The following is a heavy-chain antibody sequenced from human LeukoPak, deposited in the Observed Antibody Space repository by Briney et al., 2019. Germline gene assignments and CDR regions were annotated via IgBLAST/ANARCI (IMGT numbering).Heavy chain of an antibody. CDR2: IYYSGST. CDR1: GGSISSYY. J-gene: IGHJ6*03. Sequence: SETLSLTCTVSGGSISSYYWSWIRQPPGEGLEWIGYIYYSGSTNYNPSLKSRVTISVDTSKNQFSLKLSSVTAADTAVYYCARGDSSSWYSMDVWGKGTTVTVSS. D-gene: IGHD6-13*01. CDR3: ARGDSSSWYSMDV. V-gene: IGHV4-59*01.